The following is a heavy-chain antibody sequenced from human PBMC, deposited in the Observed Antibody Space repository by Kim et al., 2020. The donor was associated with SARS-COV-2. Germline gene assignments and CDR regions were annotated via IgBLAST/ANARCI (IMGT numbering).Heavy chain of an antibody. J-gene: IGHJ3*02. CDR3: ARERGGVTNAFDI. V-gene: IGHV3-11*05. Sequence: YAASLKGRFTIPRDNSKTPLDLQMSSLRAEDTALYYCARERGGVTNAFDIWGQGTMVTVSS. D-gene: IGHD3-10*01.